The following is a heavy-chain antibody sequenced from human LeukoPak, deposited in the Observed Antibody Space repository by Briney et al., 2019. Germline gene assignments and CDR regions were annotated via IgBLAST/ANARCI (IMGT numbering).Heavy chain of an antibody. Sequence: SVKVSCKASGGTFSSYAISWVRQAPGQGLEWMGGIIPIFGTANYAQKFQGRVTITTDESTSTAYMELSSLRSEDTAVYYCARSGYSYSFPRSFPLHLDYWGQGTLVTVSS. V-gene: IGHV1-69*05. CDR2: IIPIFGTA. D-gene: IGHD5-18*01. CDR1: GGTFSSYA. CDR3: ARSGYSYSFPRSFPLHLDY. J-gene: IGHJ4*02.